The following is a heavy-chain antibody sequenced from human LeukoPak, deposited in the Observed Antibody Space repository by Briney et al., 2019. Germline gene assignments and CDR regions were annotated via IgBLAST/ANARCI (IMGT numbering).Heavy chain of an antibody. D-gene: IGHD3-3*01. V-gene: IGHV4-30-4*08. CDR2: IYYSGST. CDR3: ARAYDFWSGYYPYFDY. Sequence: SQTLSLTCTVSGGSISSGDYYWSWIRQPPGKGLEWIGYIYYSGSTYYNPSLKSRVTISVDTSKNQFSLKLSSVTAADTAVYYCARAYDFWSGYYPYFDYWGQGTLVTVSS. CDR1: GGSISSGDYY. J-gene: IGHJ4*02.